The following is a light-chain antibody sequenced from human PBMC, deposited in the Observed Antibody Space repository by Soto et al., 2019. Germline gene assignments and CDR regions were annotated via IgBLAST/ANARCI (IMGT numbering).Light chain of an antibody. J-gene: IGKJ1*01. V-gene: IGKV3-15*01. CDR1: QSVSSD. CDR2: AAS. CDR3: QQYNNWPPWT. Sequence: EIVMTQSPVTLSASSGERVTLSCRASQSVSSDLAWYQQKPGQAPRLLIYAASTRATGIPARFSGSGSGTEFILTISSLQSEDSAVYYCQQYNNWPPWTVGQGTKVEIK.